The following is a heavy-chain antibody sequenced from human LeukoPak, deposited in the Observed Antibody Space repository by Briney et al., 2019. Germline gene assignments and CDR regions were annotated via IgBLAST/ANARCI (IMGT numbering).Heavy chain of an antibody. CDR2: IKQDGSEK. V-gene: IGHV3-7*01. D-gene: IGHD2/OR15-2a*01. CDR1: GFTFSSYW. Sequence: GGSLRLSCAASGFTFSSYWMSWVRQAPGKGLEWVDNIKQDGSEKYYVDSVKGRFTISRDNAKNSLYLQMNSLRAEDTAVYYCARDSEYKYYYYMDVWGKEATVTVSS. CDR3: ARDSEYKYYYYMDV. J-gene: IGHJ6*03.